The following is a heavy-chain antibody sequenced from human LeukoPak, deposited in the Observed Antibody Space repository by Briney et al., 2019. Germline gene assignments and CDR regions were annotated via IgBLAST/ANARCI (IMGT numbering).Heavy chain of an antibody. D-gene: IGHD4-11*01. CDR2: INSDGSST. Sequence: GGSLRLSCAASGFTFSSHWMHWVRQGPGKGLVWVSRINSDGSSTGYEDSVKGRFTISRDNAKNTLDLQMNNLRAEYTAVYYCARQGEGLQSCGFDMWGQGTKVSVST. V-gene: IGHV3-74*01. CDR1: GFTFSSHW. J-gene: IGHJ3*02. CDR3: ARQGEGLQSCGFDM.